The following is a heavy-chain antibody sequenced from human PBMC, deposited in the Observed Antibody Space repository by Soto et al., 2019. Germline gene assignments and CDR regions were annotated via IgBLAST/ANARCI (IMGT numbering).Heavy chain of an antibody. D-gene: IGHD3-22*01. J-gene: IGHJ4*02. V-gene: IGHV3-33*01. CDR2: FWYDGTDQ. CDR1: GL. CDR3: AGGSSGYYFEY. Sequence: GGSLRLSCVASGLHRVRQAPGKGLEWVATFWYDGTDQYYADSVKGRFTISRDNSKNTLYLQMNSLRAEDTAVYYCAGGSSGYYFEYWGQGTLVTVSS.